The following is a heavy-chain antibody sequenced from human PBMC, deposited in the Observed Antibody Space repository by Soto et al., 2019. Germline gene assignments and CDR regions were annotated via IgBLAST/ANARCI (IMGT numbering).Heavy chain of an antibody. CDR1: GGSISSYY. J-gene: IGHJ6*02. V-gene: IGHV4-59*01. CDR3: ARDRGVLWCGELYRYYGMDV. Sequence: PSETLSLTCTVSGGSISSYYWSWIRQPPGKGLEWIGYIYYSGSTNYNPSLKSRVTISVDTSKNQFSLKLSSVTAADTAVYYCARDRGVLWCGELYRYYGMDVWGQGTTVTVSS. D-gene: IGHD3-10*01. CDR2: IYYSGST.